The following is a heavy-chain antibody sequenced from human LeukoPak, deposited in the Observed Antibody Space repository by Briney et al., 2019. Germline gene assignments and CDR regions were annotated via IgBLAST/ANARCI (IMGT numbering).Heavy chain of an antibody. CDR2: IYYSGST. D-gene: IGHD2-15*01. J-gene: IGHJ4*02. Sequence: SETLSLTCTVSGGSISSGDYYWSWIRQPPGKDLEWIGYIYYSGSTYYNPSLKSRVTISVDTSKNQFSLKLSSVTAADTAVYYCARGLGYCSGGSCSAGPNFDYWGQGTLVTVSS. V-gene: IGHV4-30-4*01. CDR1: GGSISSGDYY. CDR3: ARGLGYCSGGSCSAGPNFDY.